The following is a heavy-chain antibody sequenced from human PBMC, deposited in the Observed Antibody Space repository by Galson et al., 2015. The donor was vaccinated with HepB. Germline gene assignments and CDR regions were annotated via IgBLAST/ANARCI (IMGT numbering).Heavy chain of an antibody. Sequence: SLRLSCAASGFTFSSYAMHWVRQAPGKGLEWVAVISYDGSNKYYADSVKGRFTISRDNSKNTLYLQMNSLRAEDTAVYYCARAVRHGVGDYWGQGTLVTVSS. D-gene: IGHD2-8*01. CDR3: ARAVRHGVGDY. CDR1: GFTFSSYA. CDR2: ISYDGSNK. V-gene: IGHV3-30*04. J-gene: IGHJ4*02.